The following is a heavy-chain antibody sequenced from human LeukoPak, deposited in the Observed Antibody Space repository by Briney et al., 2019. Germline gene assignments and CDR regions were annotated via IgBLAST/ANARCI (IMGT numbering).Heavy chain of an antibody. V-gene: IGHV4-34*01. CDR1: GGSFSGYY. CDR2: INHSGST. D-gene: IGHD6-19*01. CDR3: ASRITVAGNYFDY. Sequence: SETLSLTCAVYGGSFSGYYWSWIRQPPGKGLEWIGEINHSGSTNYNPSLKSRVTISVDTSKNQFSLRLSSVTAADTAVYYCASRITVAGNYFDYWGQGTLVTVSS. J-gene: IGHJ4*02.